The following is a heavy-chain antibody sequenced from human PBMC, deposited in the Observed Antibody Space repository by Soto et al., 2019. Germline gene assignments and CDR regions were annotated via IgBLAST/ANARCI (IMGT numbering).Heavy chain of an antibody. CDR2: IDPSDSYT. D-gene: IGHD6-13*01. V-gene: IGHV5-10-1*01. CDR3: ARLQAAAGDNDLTFDY. Sequence: PGEALKISCKGSGYIFTSYWIRWVRQIPGKGLEWMGRIDPSDSYTNYSPSFQGRVTISADKSISTAYLQWNRLKASDTAMYYCARLQAAAGDNDLTFDYWGQGTLVTVSS. J-gene: IGHJ4*02. CDR1: GYIFTSYW.